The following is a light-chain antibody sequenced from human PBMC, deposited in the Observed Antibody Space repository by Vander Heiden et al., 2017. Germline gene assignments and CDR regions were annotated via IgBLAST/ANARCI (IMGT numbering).Light chain of an antibody. CDR3: HQDNSWPRT. V-gene: IGKV3-15*01. Sequence: EMVMTQSPATLSVSPGERATLSCRASQSVSSNLAWYQQKPGQAPRLLIYGASTRATGIPARFSGSGSGTEFALTISSLQSEDSALYYCHQDNSWPRTFGQGTKVEIK. CDR2: GAS. J-gene: IGKJ1*01. CDR1: QSVSSN.